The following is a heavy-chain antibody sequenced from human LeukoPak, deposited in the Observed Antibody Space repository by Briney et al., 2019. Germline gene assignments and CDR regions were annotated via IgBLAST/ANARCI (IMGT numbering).Heavy chain of an antibody. V-gene: IGHV4-34*01. CDR2: INHSGST. CDR3: ARLHALRFLEWLPKHYFDY. D-gene: IGHD3-3*01. Sequence: SETLSLTCAVYGGSFSGHYWSWIRQPPGKGLEWIGEINHSGSTNYNPSLKSRVTISVDTSKNQSSLKLSSVTAADTAVYYCARLHALRFLEWLPKHYFDYWGQGTLVTVSS. J-gene: IGHJ4*02. CDR1: GGSFSGHY.